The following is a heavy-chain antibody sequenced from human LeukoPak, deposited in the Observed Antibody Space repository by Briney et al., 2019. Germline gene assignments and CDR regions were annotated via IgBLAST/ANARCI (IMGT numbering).Heavy chain of an antibody. V-gene: IGHV4-59*02. CDR3: ARVDDNGGYSVCDS. D-gene: IGHD3-22*01. CDR2: IHYSGST. J-gene: IGHJ4*02. Sequence: SETLSLTCTVSGGSVSGYYWSWIRQPPGKGLEWIGYIHYSGSTAYNPSLKSRVTMSVDTSKNQVSLRLSSMTAADTALYYCARVDDNGGYSVCDSWGQGTLVTVSS. CDR1: GGSVSGYY.